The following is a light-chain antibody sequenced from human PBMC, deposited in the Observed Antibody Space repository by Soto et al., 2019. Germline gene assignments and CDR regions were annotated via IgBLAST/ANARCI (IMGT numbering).Light chain of an antibody. CDR1: QSISSW. CDR2: KAS. V-gene: IGKV1-5*03. Sequence: DIQMTQSPSTLSASVGDRVTITCRASQSISSWLAWYQQKPGKAPKLLIYKASSLESGVPSRFSGSGSGTEFTPTISSLQPDDFATYYCQQYNSYARTFGQGTKVDI. J-gene: IGKJ1*01. CDR3: QQYNSYART.